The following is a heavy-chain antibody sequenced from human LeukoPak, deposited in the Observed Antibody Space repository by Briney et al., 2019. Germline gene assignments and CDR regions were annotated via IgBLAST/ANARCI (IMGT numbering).Heavy chain of an antibody. D-gene: IGHD5-12*01. CDR1: GGSISSHY. Sequence: SETLSLTCTVSGGSISSHYWSWIRQPPGKGLEWIGYIYTSGSTNYNPSLKSRVTISVDTSKNQFSLKLSSVTAADTAVYYCARLRGYGYYYYYMDVWGKGTTVTVSS. CDR3: ARLRGYGYYYYYMDV. V-gene: IGHV4-4*09. CDR2: IYTSGST. J-gene: IGHJ6*03.